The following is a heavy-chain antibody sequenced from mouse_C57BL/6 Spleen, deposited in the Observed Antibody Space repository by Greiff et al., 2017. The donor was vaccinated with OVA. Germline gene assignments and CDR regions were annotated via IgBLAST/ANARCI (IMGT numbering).Heavy chain of an antibody. D-gene: IGHD1-1*01. Sequence: VHLVESGPGLVQPSQSLSITCTVSGFSLTSYGVHWVRQSPGKGLEWLGVIWSGGSTDYNAAFISRLSISKDNSKSQVFFKMNSLQADDTAIYYCARNKYYGSSSLAMDYWGQGTSVTVSS. CDR1: GFSLTSYG. CDR3: ARNKYYGSSSLAMDY. V-gene: IGHV2-2*01. J-gene: IGHJ4*01. CDR2: IWSGGST.